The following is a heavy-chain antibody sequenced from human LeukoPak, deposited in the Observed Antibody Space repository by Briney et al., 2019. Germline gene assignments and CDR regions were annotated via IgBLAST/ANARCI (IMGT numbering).Heavy chain of an antibody. V-gene: IGHV4-61*02. D-gene: IGHD2-15*01. Sequence: PSETLSLTCTVSGGSISSNSYYWSWIRQPAGKGLEWIGRIYTSGSIIYNPSLKSRVTISVDTSKNQFSLKLSSVTAADTAVYYCARVLPRYCSGGSCLTGRNDYWGQGTLVTVSS. CDR1: GGSISSNSYY. J-gene: IGHJ4*02. CDR3: ARVLPRYCSGGSCLTGRNDY. CDR2: IYTSGSI.